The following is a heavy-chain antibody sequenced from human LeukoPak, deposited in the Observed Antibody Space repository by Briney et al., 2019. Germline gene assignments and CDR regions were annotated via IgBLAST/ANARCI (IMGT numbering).Heavy chain of an antibody. D-gene: IGHD5-18*01. Sequence: SETLSLTCTVSGGSISSYYRSWIRQPPGKGLEWIGYIYYSGSTNYNPSLKSRVTISVDTSKNQFSLKLSSVTAADTAVYYCARSNRGYSYGYWGQGTLVTVSS. V-gene: IGHV4-59*01. CDR1: GGSISSYY. CDR2: IYYSGST. CDR3: ARSNRGYSYGY. J-gene: IGHJ4*02.